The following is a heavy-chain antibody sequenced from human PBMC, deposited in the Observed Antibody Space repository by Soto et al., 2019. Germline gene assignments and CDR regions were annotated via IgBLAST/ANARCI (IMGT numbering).Heavy chain of an antibody. CDR1: GGSISGSSYY. V-gene: IGHV4-39*01. D-gene: IGHD3-10*01. J-gene: IGHJ4*02. Sequence: PSETLSLTCTVSGGSISGSSYYWGWIRQPPGKGLEWIGNIFYSGTTYYNPSLKGRVTISVDTSKNQFSLKLRSVTAADTAVYYCESSESYDQSDYWGQGTLVTVSS. CDR2: IFYSGTT. CDR3: ESSESYDQSDY.